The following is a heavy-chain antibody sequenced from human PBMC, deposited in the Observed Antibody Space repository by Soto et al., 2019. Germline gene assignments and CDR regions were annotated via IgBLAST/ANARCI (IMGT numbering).Heavy chain of an antibody. CDR2: IDGSGGIT. J-gene: IGHJ5*02. Sequence: PXVCLRLSCAASGFTFGTTDMSWVRQAPGEGLEWVSTIDGSGGITYYADSVKGRFTISRDNSRNTVYLQMNSLRGDDTAMYYCVKNSGWFNTWGQGALVTVSS. CDR1: GFTFGTTD. V-gene: IGHV3-23*01. D-gene: IGHD3-10*01. CDR3: VKNSGWFNT.